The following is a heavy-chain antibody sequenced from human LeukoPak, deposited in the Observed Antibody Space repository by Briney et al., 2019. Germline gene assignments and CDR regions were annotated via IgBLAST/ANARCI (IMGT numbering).Heavy chain of an antibody. Sequence: GGSLRLSCAASGFPFSNHAMSWVRQPPGKGLEWVSAISNGNTYYADSVRGRFTVSRDDSKNMVYLQMNSLRVEDTARYYCVREAGYCASVCLKSNWFDPWGQGTLVTVSS. CDR2: ISNGNT. CDR3: VREAGYCASVCLKSNWFDP. V-gene: IGHV3-23*01. J-gene: IGHJ5*02. D-gene: IGHD2-21*02. CDR1: GFPFSNHA.